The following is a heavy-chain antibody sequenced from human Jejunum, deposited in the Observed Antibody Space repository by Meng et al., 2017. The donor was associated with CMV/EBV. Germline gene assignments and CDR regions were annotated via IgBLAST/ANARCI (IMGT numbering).Heavy chain of an antibody. J-gene: IGHJ4*01. Sequence: EVRLLESGGAVVQPGGSLRLSCVGSGFTLSSYALSWVRQAPGKGLEWVSTVRGSSITTYYADSVKGQFTISRDNYNDMLSVEMNSLRAEDTAIYYCVRDHKDWGHGTLVTVSS. V-gene: IGHV3-23*01. CDR1: GFTLSSYA. CDR3: VRDHKD. CDR2: VRGSSITT.